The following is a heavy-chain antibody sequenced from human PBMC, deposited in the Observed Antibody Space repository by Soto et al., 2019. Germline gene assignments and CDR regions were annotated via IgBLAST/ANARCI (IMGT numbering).Heavy chain of an antibody. Sequence: GGSLRLSCSASGFTFSNHAMHWVRQAPGKGLEYLSAISRSGDNTYYADSVKGRFTISRDNSKNTLYFQMTSLRPEDTAVYYCVKVIYDSGWYGFYFDYWGQGTRVTVSS. J-gene: IGHJ4*02. CDR3: VKVIYDSGWYGFYFDY. D-gene: IGHD6-19*01. V-gene: IGHV3-64D*08. CDR1: GFTFSNHA. CDR2: ISRSGDNT.